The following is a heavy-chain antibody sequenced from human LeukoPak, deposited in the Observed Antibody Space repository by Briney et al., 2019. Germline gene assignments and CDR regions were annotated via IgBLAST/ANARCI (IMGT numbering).Heavy chain of an antibody. J-gene: IGHJ4*02. CDR1: GFTFSTYN. V-gene: IGHV3-33*01. CDR2: KWSDGSYK. Sequence: GGSLRLSCAASGFTFSTYNMHWVRQAPGKGLEWVALKWSDGSYKYYADSVMGRFTISRDNSKNTLYLQMNSLRAEDTAVYYCARDPATVTGTTEGPDYWGQGTLVTVSS. D-gene: IGHD1-20*01. CDR3: ARDPATVTGTTEGPDY.